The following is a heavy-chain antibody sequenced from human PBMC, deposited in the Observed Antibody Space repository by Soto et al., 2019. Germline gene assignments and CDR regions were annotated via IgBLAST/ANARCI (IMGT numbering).Heavy chain of an antibody. CDR3: ARQDIVTTPLRRVYFDI. Sequence: GESLKISCKASGYSFARYWIGWVRQMPGKGLEWMGLIYPDDSDTRYSPSFQGQVTISADKSINTAYLQWNSLQASDTAMYFCARQDIVTTPLRRVYFDIWRQGALVTVSS. CDR1: GYSFARYW. V-gene: IGHV5-51*01. J-gene: IGHJ4*02. CDR2: IYPDDSDT. D-gene: IGHD2-15*01.